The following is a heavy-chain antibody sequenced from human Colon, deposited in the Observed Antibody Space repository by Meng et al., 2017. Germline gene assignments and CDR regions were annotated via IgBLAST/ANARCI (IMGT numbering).Heavy chain of an antibody. Sequence: QVQLVQSGAEVRKPGASVKVTCKASGYTFTSSDINWVRQATGRGLEWLGWMNPNNGNTGSAQKFQGRVSMTRDTSIGTAYMELSGLISEDTAVYYCARTAMLDSWGQGTLVTVSS. CDR3: ARTAMLDS. J-gene: IGHJ5*01. D-gene: IGHD2-2*01. CDR2: MNPNNGNT. CDR1: GYTFTSSD. V-gene: IGHV1-8*01.